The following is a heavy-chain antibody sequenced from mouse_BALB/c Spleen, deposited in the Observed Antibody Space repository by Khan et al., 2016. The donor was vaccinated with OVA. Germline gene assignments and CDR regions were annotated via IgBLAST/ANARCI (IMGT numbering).Heavy chain of an antibody. D-gene: IGHD1-1*02. J-gene: IGHJ3*01. CDR1: GYAFTDFL. CDR3: ARGGYGSWAY. V-gene: IGHV1-54*01. CDR2: INPGSGDT. Sequence: QVQLQQSGAELVRPGTSVKVSCKASGYAFTDFLIEWLQQRPGQGLEWIGLINPGSGDTNYNEKFKGKATLTANKSSSPAYMQLSSLTSDDSAVYFCARGGYGSWAYWGQGTLVTVSA.